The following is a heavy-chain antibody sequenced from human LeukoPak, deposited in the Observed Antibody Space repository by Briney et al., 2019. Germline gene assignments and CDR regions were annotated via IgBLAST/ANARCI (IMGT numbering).Heavy chain of an antibody. J-gene: IGHJ4*02. CDR3: ARPNLAYCGGDCYLDY. CDR1: GYTFTSYA. Sequence: EASVKVSCKASGYTFTSYAMNWVRQAPGQGLEWMGWINTNTGNPTYAQGFTGRFVFSLDTSVSTAYLQISSLKAEDTAVYYCARPNLAYCGGDCYLDYWGQGTLVTVSS. D-gene: IGHD2-21*02. V-gene: IGHV7-4-1*02. CDR2: INTNTGNP.